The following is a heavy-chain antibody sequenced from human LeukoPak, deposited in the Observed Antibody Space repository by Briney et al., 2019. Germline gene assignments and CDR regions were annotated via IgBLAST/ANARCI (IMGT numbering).Heavy chain of an antibody. CDR1: GFTFSSYA. CDR3: AQAYDILTDYDY. V-gene: IGHV3-30*04. Sequence: GRSLRLSCAASGFTFSSYAMHWVRQAPGKGLEWVAVISYDGSNKYYADSVKGRFTISRDNSKNTLYLQMNSLRAEDTAVYYCAQAYDILTDYDYWGQGTLVTVSS. J-gene: IGHJ4*02. CDR2: ISYDGSNK. D-gene: IGHD3-9*01.